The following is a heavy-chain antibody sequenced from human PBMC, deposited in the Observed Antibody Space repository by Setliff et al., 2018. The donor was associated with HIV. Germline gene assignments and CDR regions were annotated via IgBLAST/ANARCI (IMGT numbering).Heavy chain of an antibody. D-gene: IGHD2-15*01. CDR2: INSDGSST. CDR1: GFTFSSYW. V-gene: IGHV3-74*01. CDR3: ARVVGVAPYYYMDV. Sequence: HPGGSLRLSCAASGFTFSSYWMYWVRQAPGKGLVWVSRINSDGSSTSYADSVKGRFTISRDNAKNTLYLQMNSLRAEDTAVYYCARVVGVAPYYYMDVWGKGTTVTVSS. J-gene: IGHJ6*03.